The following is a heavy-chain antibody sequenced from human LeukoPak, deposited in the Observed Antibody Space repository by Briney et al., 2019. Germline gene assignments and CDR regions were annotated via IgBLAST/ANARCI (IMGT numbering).Heavy chain of an antibody. CDR3: ARHVYSSSPFDY. CDR1: GGSISSYS. CDR2: IYYSGST. D-gene: IGHD6-13*01. V-gene: IGHV4-59*08. J-gene: IGHJ4*02. Sequence: SETLSLTCTVSGGSISSYSWSWIRQPPGEGLEWLGYIYYSGSTNYNPSLRSRVTISVDTSKNQFSLKLGSVTTADTAIYYCARHVYSSSPFDYWGQGTLVTVSS.